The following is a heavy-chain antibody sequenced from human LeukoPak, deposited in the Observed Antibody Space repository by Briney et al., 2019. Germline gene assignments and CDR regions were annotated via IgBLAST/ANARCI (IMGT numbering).Heavy chain of an antibody. J-gene: IGHJ3*02. D-gene: IGHD1-1*01. CDR3: ASGTTGTTGDAFDI. V-gene: IGHV1-8*01. CDR2: MNPNSGNT. Sequence: ASVKVSCKASGYTFTSYDINWVRQATGQGLEWMGWMNPNSGNTGYAQKFQGRVTITRNTSISTAYMELSSLRSEDTAVYYCASGTTGTTGDAFDIWGQGTMVTVSS. CDR1: GYTFTSYD.